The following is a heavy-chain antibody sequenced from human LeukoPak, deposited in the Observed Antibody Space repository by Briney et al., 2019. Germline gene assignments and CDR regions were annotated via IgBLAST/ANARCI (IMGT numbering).Heavy chain of an antibody. CDR1: GFTFSRYW. V-gene: IGHV3-7*01. CDR2: IKQDGGEI. J-gene: IGHJ5*01. Sequence: GGSLRLSCAASGFTFSRYWMSWVRQAPGKGLEWVANIKQDGGEIYYVDSVKGRFTISRDNAENSVYLHMNSLRAEDTAAYYCARDKVVGPTKFDSWGQGTLVTVSS. D-gene: IGHD1-26*01. CDR3: ARDKVVGPTKFDS.